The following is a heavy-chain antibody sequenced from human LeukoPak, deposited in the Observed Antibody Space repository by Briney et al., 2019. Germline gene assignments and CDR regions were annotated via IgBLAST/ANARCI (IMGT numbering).Heavy chain of an antibody. CDR1: GGSISSYY. D-gene: IGHD1-26*01. CDR3: ARLGATPPYYFDY. CDR2: IYYSGST. Sequence: PSETLSLTCTVSGGSISSYYWSWIRQPPGKGLEWIGYIYYSGSTYYNPSLKSRVTISVDTSKNQFSLKLSSVTAADTAVYYCARLGATPPYYFDYWGQGTLVTVSS. V-gene: IGHV4-59*08. J-gene: IGHJ4*02.